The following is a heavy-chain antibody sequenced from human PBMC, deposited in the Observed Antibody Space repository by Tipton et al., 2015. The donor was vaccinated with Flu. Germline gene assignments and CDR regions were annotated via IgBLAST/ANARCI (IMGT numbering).Heavy chain of an antibody. Sequence: SLRLSCAASGFTFSSYAMGWVRQAPGMGLEWVSAITGGGVTTYYADSVKGRFTISRDNSKNTQYLQMNSLGAEDTAVYYCAKGNYGGNSIVDYWGQGTLVTVSS. J-gene: IGHJ4*02. CDR2: ITGGGVTT. CDR3: AKGNYGGNSIVDY. V-gene: IGHV3-23*01. CDR1: GFTFSSYA. D-gene: IGHD4-23*01.